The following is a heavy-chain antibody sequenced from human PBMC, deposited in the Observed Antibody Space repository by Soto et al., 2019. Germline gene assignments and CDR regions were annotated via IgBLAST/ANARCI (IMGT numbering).Heavy chain of an antibody. D-gene: IGHD4-17*01. Sequence: GASVKVSCKASGGTFSSYAISWVRQAPGQGLEWMGGIIPIFGTANYAQKFQGRVTMTRDTSTSTVYMELSSLRSEDTAVYYCARITVTYYDYWGQGTLVTVSS. CDR1: GGTFSSYA. V-gene: IGHV1-69*05. CDR2: IIPIFGTA. CDR3: ARITVTYYDY. J-gene: IGHJ4*02.